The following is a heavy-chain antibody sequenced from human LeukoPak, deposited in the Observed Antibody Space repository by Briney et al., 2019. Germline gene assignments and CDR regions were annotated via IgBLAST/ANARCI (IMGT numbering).Heavy chain of an antibody. CDR1: GFAFTDFW. Sequence: GGSLRLSCAASGFAFTDFWMHWVRQAPGGGLVWVSRVKGDEISTLYADSVKGRFTISRDNAKNTLYLQMNSLRADDTALYYCATGPYSAFEMWGQGTMVTVSS. J-gene: IGHJ3*02. V-gene: IGHV3-74*01. CDR2: VKGDEIST. D-gene: IGHD2-21*01. CDR3: ATGPYSAFEM.